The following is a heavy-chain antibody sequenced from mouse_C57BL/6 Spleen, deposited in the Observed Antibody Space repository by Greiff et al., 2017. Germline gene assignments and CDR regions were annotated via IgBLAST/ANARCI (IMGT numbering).Heavy chain of an antibody. Sequence: VQLKQSGPELVKPGASVKISCKASGYSFTGYYMNWVKQSPENSLEWIGEINPSTGVTTKNQKLKAKATLTVDKSSSTAYMQLKSLTSEDSSVYYCAAKWNYAWFAYWGQGTLVTVSA. CDR2: INPSTGVT. D-gene: IGHD1-3*01. CDR1: GYSFTGYY. V-gene: IGHV1-42*01. CDR3: AAKWNYAWFAY. J-gene: IGHJ3*01.